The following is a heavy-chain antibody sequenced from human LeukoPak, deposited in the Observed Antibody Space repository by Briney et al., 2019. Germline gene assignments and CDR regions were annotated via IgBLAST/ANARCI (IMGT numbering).Heavy chain of an antibody. D-gene: IGHD3-10*02. CDR1: GYTFPNYG. CDR2: ISSYDGDT. J-gene: IGHJ4*02. Sequence: ASVKVSCKASGYTFPNYGISWVRQAPGQGLEWMGWISSYDGDTNYAQKFQGRVTMTTDTSTTTAYMELRSLRSDNTAVYYCARDFSHRVSLTMLRLGKLFDYWGQGTLVTVSS. CDR3: ARDFSHRVSLTMLRLGKLFDY. V-gene: IGHV1-18*01.